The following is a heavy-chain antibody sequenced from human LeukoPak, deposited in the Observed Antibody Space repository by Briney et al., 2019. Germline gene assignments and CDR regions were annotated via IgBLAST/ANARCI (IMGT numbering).Heavy chain of an antibody. CDR1: GFTFSSYR. J-gene: IGHJ6*03. CDR2: IKQDGSEK. CDR3: ARVGDGEWGHYMDV. V-gene: IGHV3-7*01. Sequence: GGSLRLSCAASGFTFSSYRMSWVRQAPGKGLEWVANIKQDGSEKYYVDSVKGRFTISRDNAKNSLYLQMNSLRAEDTAVYYCARVGDGEWGHYMDVWGKGTTVTVSS. D-gene: IGHD2-8*01.